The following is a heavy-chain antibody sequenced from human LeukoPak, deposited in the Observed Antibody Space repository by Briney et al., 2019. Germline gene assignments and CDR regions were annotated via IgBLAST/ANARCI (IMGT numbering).Heavy chain of an antibody. D-gene: IGHD6-13*01. CDR3: ARAGGQQLVKVDRYFDY. Sequence: PSETLSLTCTVSGASISYGNYYWNWIRQPAGKGLEWIGRIYTSGTTNYNPSLKSRVTISVDTSKNQFSLKLSSVTAADTAVYYCARAGGQQLVKVDRYFDYWGQGTLVTVSS. J-gene: IGHJ4*02. V-gene: IGHV4-61*02. CDR1: GASISYGNYY. CDR2: IYTSGTT.